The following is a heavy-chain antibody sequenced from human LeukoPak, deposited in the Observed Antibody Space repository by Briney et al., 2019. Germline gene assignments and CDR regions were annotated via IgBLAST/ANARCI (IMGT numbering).Heavy chain of an antibody. V-gene: IGHV4-34*01. CDR1: GGSCSGYY. J-gene: IGHJ6*03. D-gene: IGHD3-16*01. CDR3: ARVVDPGGYYYFYYMDV. Sequence: PSETLSLTCAVYGGSCSGYYWSWIRQPPGKGLEWIGEINHSGSTNYNPSLKSRVTISVDTSKNQLSLKLSSVTAADTAVYYCARVVDPGGYYYFYYMDVWGKGTTVTVSS. CDR2: INHSGST.